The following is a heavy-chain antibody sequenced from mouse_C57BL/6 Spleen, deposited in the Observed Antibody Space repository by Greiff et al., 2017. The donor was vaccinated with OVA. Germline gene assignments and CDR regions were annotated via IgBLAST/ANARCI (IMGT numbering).Heavy chain of an antibody. CDR2: IHPNSGST. V-gene: IGHV1-64*01. Sequence: QVQLQQPGAELVKPGASVKLSCKASGYTFTSYWMHWVKQRPGQGLEWIGMIHPNSGSTNYNEKFKSKATLTVDKSSSTAYMQLSSLTSEDAAVYYCARVNWDDAMDYWGQGTSVTVSS. CDR1: GYTFTSYW. D-gene: IGHD4-1*01. CDR3: ARVNWDDAMDY. J-gene: IGHJ4*01.